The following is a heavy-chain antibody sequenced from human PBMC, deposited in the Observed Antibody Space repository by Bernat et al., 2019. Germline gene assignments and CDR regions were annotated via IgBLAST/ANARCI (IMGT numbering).Heavy chain of an antibody. V-gene: IGHV3-7*03. J-gene: IGHJ3*02. CDR2: IKQDGNEK. D-gene: IGHD2-21*02. CDR3: ARGVHCGGGCYSWGSFDM. CDR1: GFTFVSHW. Sequence: EVQLVESGGGLVQPGGSLRLSCAASGFTFVSHWMTWVRQAPGKGLERVANIKQDGNEKYYVDSVKGRFAIYRDNARNSVYLQMNSLRAEDTGVYYCARGVHCGGGCYSWGSFDMWGQGTMVTVSS.